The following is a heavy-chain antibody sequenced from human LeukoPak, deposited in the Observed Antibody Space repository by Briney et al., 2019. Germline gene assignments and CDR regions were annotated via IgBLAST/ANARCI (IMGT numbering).Heavy chain of an antibody. J-gene: IGHJ4*02. CDR2: IYYSGST. CDR1: GGSISPYY. D-gene: IGHD3-9*01. CDR3: ARAYDTLDY. V-gene: IGHV4-59*08. Sequence: SETLSLTCTVSGGSISPYYWSWIRQPPGKGLEWIGYIYYSGSTYYNPSLKSRVTISVDTSKNQFSLKLSSVTAADTAVYYCARAYDTLDYWGRGTLVTVSS.